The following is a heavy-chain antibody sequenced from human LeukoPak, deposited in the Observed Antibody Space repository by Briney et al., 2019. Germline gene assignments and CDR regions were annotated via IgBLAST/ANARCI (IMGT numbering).Heavy chain of an antibody. J-gene: IGHJ6*02. CDR1: GFTFSSYG. D-gene: IGHD2-15*01. CDR2: ISYDGSNK. Sequence: GRSLRLSCAASGFTFSSYGMHWVRQAPGKGLEWVAVISYDGSNKYYADSVKGRFTISRDNSKNTLYLQMNSLRAEDTAVYYCAKNGRAPIYYYYGMDVWGQGTTVTVSS. CDR3: AKNGRAPIYYYYGMDV. V-gene: IGHV3-30*18.